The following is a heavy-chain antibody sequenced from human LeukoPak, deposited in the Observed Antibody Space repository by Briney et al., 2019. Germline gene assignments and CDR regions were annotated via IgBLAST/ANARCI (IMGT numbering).Heavy chain of an antibody. Sequence: PSQTLSLTCTVSGGSISSASYYWSWIRQPPGKGLEWIGYIYYSGSTNYNPSLKSRVTISVDTSKNQFSLNLSSVTAADTAVYYCARNYYDSSGRRYYYYYYYMDVWGKGTTVTVSS. D-gene: IGHD3-22*01. V-gene: IGHV4-61*01. CDR3: ARNYYDSSGRRYYYYYYYMDV. J-gene: IGHJ6*03. CDR1: GGSISSASYY. CDR2: IYYSGST.